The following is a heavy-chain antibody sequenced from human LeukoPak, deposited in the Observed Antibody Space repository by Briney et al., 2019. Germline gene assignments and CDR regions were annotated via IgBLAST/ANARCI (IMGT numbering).Heavy chain of an antibody. CDR3: AKGEGYGDYVIDY. D-gene: IGHD4-17*01. CDR2: ISGSGGST. Sequence: GGSLRFSCAASGFTFSSYAMSWVRQAPGKGLEWVSAISGSGGSTYYADSVKGRFTISRDNSKNTLYLQMNSLRAEDTAVYYCAKGEGYGDYVIDYWGQGTLVTVSS. V-gene: IGHV3-23*01. CDR1: GFTFSSYA. J-gene: IGHJ4*02.